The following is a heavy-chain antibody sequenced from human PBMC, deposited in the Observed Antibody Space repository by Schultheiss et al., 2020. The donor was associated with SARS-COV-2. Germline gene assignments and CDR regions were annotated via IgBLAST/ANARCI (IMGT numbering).Heavy chain of an antibody. J-gene: IGHJ3*02. D-gene: IGHD6-19*01. CDR1: GYTFTGYY. Sequence: ASVKVSCKASGYTFTGYYMHWVRQAPGQGLEWMGWINPNSGGTNYAQKFQGRVTMSRDTSISTAYMELSRLRSDDTAVYYCARDRSIAVAGYHDAFDIWGQGTMVTVSS. CDR2: INPNSGGT. V-gene: IGHV1-2*02. CDR3: ARDRSIAVAGYHDAFDI.